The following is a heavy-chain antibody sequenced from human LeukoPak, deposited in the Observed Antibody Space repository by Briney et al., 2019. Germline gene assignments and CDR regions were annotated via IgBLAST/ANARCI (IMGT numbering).Heavy chain of an antibody. CDR1: GCTFSSYA. CDR2: IIPIFGTA. V-gene: IGHV1-69*05. Sequence: ASVTVSCKASGCTFSSYAISWVRQAPGQGLEWVGGIIPIFGTANYAQKFQGRVTITTDESTSTAYMELSSLRSEDTAVYYCAGQADSTPHYYYMDVWGKGTTVTVSS. D-gene: IGHD2-2*01. J-gene: IGHJ6*03. CDR3: AGQADSTPHYYYMDV.